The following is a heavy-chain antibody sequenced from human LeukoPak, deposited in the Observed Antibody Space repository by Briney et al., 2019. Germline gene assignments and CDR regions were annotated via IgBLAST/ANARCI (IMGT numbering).Heavy chain of an antibody. CDR1: GYTFTDYY. CDR3: ARVLKQQGSSAFDI. D-gene: IGHD6-13*01. J-gene: IGHJ3*02. V-gene: IGHV1-2*02. CDR2: INPNSGGT. Sequence: ASVKVSCKASGYTFTDYYIHWVRQAPGQGLEGMGWINPNSGGTNYAQKFQGRVTMTRDTSISTAYMELSRLRSDDTAVYYCARVLKQQGSSAFDIWGQGTMVTVSS.